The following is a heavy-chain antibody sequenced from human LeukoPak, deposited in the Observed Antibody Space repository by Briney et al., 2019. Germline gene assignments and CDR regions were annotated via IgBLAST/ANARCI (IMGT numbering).Heavy chain of an antibody. CDR3: ASSVGGFFDY. D-gene: IGHD5/OR15-5a*01. V-gene: IGHV3-7*01. J-gene: IGHJ4*02. CDR1: GFTFSSYW. Sequence: GGSLRLSCAASGFTFSSYWMSWVRQAPGKGLEWVAHIKQDGSEKYYVDSVKGRFTISRDNAKNSLYLQMNSPRAEDTAVYYCASSVGGFFDYWGQGNLVTVSS. CDR2: IKQDGSEK.